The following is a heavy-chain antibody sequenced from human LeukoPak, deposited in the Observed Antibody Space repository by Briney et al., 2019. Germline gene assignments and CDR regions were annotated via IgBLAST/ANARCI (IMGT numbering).Heavy chain of an antibody. Sequence: GGSLRLSCSASGFTFSNYPMHWVRQAPGKGLEYVSAITNNGGSTYYADSVKGRFTISEDNSKNRLYLQMSSLRPEDTAVYYCVRDDSGHDPGYDYWGQGTLVTVSS. CDR3: VRDDSGHDPGYDY. J-gene: IGHJ4*02. V-gene: IGHV3-64D*06. CDR1: GFTFSNYP. CDR2: ITNNGGST. D-gene: IGHD5-12*01.